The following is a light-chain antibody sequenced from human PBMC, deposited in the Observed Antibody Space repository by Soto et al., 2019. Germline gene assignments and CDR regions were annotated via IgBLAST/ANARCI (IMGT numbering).Light chain of an antibody. CDR2: YDD. J-gene: IGLJ2*01. CDR1: SSNIGNNA. Sequence: QLVLTQPPSVSEAPRQRVTISCSGSSSNIGNNAVNWYQQLPGKAPKLLIYYDDLLASGVSDRFSGSKSGTSASLAISGLQSEDEADYYCAAWDDRLNGPVFGGGTKLTVL. V-gene: IGLV1-36*01. CDR3: AAWDDRLNGPV.